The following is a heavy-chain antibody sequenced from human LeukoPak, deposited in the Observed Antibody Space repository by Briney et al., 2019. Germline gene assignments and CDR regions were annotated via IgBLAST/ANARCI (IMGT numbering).Heavy chain of an antibody. CDR2: MNPNSGNT. CDR1: GGTFSSYA. CDR3: ARDKGDHMGWFDP. D-gene: IGHD1-26*01. Sequence: ASVKVSCKASGGTFSSYAISWVRQATGQGLEWMGWMNPNSGNTGYAQKFQGRVTMTRNTSISTAYMELSSLRSEDTAVYYCARDKGDHMGWFDPWGQGTLVTVSS. V-gene: IGHV1-8*02. J-gene: IGHJ5*02.